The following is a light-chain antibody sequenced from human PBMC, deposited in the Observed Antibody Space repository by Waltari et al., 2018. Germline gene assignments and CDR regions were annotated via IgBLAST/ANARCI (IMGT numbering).Light chain of an antibody. CDR2: LGT. CDR3: MQTLQSPVT. V-gene: IGKV2-28*01. Sequence: DIVMTQSPLSLPVTPGEPASISCRSSQSLLHTNGFHYLEWYLQRPGQSPQLLVYLGTNRAHGVPDRFSGSRSGTDFTLKISSVEAEDVGVYYCMQTLQSPVTFGQGTRLEIK. CDR1: QSLLHTNGFHY. J-gene: IGKJ5*01.